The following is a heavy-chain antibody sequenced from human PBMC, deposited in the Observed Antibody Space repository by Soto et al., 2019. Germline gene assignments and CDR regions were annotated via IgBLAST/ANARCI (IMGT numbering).Heavy chain of an antibody. D-gene: IGHD3-22*01. J-gene: IGHJ3*02. V-gene: IGHV3-30-3*01. CDR2: ISYDGSNK. CDR1: GFTFSSYA. Sequence: GGSLRLSCAASGFTFSSYAMHWVRQAPGKGLEWVAVISYDGSNKYYADSVKGRFTISRDNSKNTLYLQMNSLRAEDTAVYYCARDSPLIYYDSRVDAFDIWGQGTMVTVSS. CDR3: ARDSPLIYYDSRVDAFDI.